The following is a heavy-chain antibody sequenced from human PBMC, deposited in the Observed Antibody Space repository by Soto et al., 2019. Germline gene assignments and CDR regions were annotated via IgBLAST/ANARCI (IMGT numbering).Heavy chain of an antibody. V-gene: IGHV4-30-4*01. CDR3: VSGSGNEKKAF. CDR2: IYYSGST. CDR1: GGSISSGDYY. J-gene: IGHJ4*02. D-gene: IGHD5-12*01. Sequence: PSETLSLTWTVSGGSISSGDYYWSWIRQPPGKGLEWIGYIYYSGSTYYNPSLKSRVTISVDTSKNQFSLKLSSVTAADTAVYYGVSGSGNEKKAFWAQGTLVPVSS.